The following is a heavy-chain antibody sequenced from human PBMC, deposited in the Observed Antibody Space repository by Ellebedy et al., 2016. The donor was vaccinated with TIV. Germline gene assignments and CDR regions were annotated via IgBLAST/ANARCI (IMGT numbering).Heavy chain of an antibody. CDR3: AREGEAMTTVSTHAY. J-gene: IGHJ4*02. D-gene: IGHD4-11*01. CDR2: INAGNGNT. CDR1: GYTFTSYA. V-gene: IGHV1-3*01. Sequence: ASVKVSXKASGYTFTSYAMHWVRQAPGQRLEWMGWINAGNGNTKYSQKFQGRVTITRDTSASTAYMELSSLRSEDTAVYYCAREGEAMTTVSTHAYWGQGTLVTVSS.